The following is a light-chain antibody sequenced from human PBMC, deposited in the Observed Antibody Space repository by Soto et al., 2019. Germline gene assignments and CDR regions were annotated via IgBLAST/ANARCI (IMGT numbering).Light chain of an antibody. Sequence: EIVLTQSPGTLSLSSGERATLSCSASQSVRSNYLAWYQPKPGEAPRRLIYGASSRATGIPDRFVGSGSGTAFTLTISTLEPEDFAVYYCQQYASSPLTCGGGTKVEIK. V-gene: IGKV3-20*01. J-gene: IGKJ4*01. CDR2: GAS. CDR1: QSVRSNY. CDR3: QQYASSPLT.